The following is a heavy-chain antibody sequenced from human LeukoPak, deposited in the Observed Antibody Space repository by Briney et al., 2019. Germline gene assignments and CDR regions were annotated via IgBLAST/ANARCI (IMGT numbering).Heavy chain of an antibody. J-gene: IGHJ5*02. CDR1: GFNFSGYA. CDR3: AKGSLQYAYDNWFDP. V-gene: IGHV3-23*01. Sequence: GGSLRLSCAASGFNFSGYAMAWVRQAPGKGLEWVSGITSSGGKTYHADSVQGRLTISRDNSKNTLYLQMNSLRAEDTAVYYCAKGSLQYAYDNWFDPWGQGTLVTVSS. CDR2: ITSSGGKT. D-gene: IGHD4-11*01.